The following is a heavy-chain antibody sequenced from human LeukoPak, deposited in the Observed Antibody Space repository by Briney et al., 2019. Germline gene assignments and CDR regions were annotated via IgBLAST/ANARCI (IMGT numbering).Heavy chain of an antibody. V-gene: IGHV3-74*01. CDR2: IKNDGSST. CDR1: GFTFSSYG. D-gene: IGHD4-17*01. CDR3: ARDRLDYGGYVGFR. Sequence: PGGSLRLSCAASGFTFSSYGMSWVRQAPGKGLMWVARIKNDGSSTSYADSVKGRFSISRDNAKSTLYLQMDSLRVEDTAVYYCARDRLDYGGYVGFRWGQGTLVTVSS. J-gene: IGHJ4*02.